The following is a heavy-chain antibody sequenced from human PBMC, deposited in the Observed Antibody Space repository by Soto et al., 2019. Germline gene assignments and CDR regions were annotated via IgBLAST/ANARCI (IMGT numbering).Heavy chain of an antibody. D-gene: IGHD6-6*01. V-gene: IGHV3-7*01. CDR1: RFTFSTYW. CDR2: IKQDGSEK. CDR3: ARVYSSSSGRAIDY. Sequence: EVQLVESGGGLVQPGGSLRLSCAASRFTFSTYWMSWVRQAPGKGLEWVANIKQDGSEKYYVDSVKGRFTISRDNAKNALNLQMNSLRAEDTAVYYCARVYSSSSGRAIDYWGQGTLVTVSS. J-gene: IGHJ4*02.